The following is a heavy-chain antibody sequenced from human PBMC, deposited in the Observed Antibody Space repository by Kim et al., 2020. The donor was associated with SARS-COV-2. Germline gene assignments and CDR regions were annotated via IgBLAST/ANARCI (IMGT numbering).Heavy chain of an antibody. CDR2: IYYSGST. Sequence: SETLSLTCTVSGGSISSGDYYWSWIRQPPGKGLEWIGYIYYSGSTYYNPSLKSRVTISVDTSKNQFSLKLSSVTAADTAVYYCARAGRYSGSYWDFDYWGQGTLVTVSS. D-gene: IGHD1-26*01. J-gene: IGHJ4*02. CDR3: ARAGRYSGSYWDFDY. V-gene: IGHV4-30-4*01. CDR1: GGSISSGDYY.